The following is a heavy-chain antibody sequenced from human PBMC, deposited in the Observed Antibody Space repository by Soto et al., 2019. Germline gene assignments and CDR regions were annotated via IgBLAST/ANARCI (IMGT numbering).Heavy chain of an antibody. V-gene: IGHV6-1*01. Sequence: SQTFSLTCAISGDSVSSNSAAWNWIRQSPSRGLEWLGRTYYRSKWYNDYAVSVKSRITINPDTSKNQFSLQLNSVTPEDTAVYYCAGARSTWGSTWYFDYWAQGTLVTV. CDR2: TYYRSKWYN. CDR3: AGARSTWGSTWYFDY. CDR1: GDSVSSNSAA. J-gene: IGHJ4*02. D-gene: IGHD6-13*01.